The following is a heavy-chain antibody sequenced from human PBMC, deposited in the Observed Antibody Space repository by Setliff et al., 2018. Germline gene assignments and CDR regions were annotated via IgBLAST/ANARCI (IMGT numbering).Heavy chain of an antibody. CDR2: IYYSGSA. D-gene: IGHD3-22*01. Sequence: SETLSLTCTVSGGSISSYYWSWIRQPPGKGLEWIGYIYYSGSADYDPSLKSRVTISVDTSKNQFSLKLNSVTAADTAVYYCARGIEYYYESSGFYYASTYWYFDLWGRGTLVTVSS. V-gene: IGHV4-59*08. CDR3: ARGIEYYYESSGFYYASTYWYFDL. J-gene: IGHJ2*01. CDR1: GGSISSYY.